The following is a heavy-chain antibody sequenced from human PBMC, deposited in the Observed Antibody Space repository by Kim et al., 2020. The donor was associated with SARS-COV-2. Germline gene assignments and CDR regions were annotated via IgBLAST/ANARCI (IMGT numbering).Heavy chain of an antibody. CDR1: GFTFSSYG. V-gene: IGHV3-30*03. Sequence: GGSLRLSCAASGFTFSSYGFHWVRQAPGKGLQWVAFISHDGSNKNYGESVKGRFSVSRDNPKNTLYLQMNSLRIEDTAVYYCARWGHQWLGNWGQGTLATVSS. CDR2: ISHDGSNK. D-gene: IGHD6-19*01. CDR3: ARWGHQWLGN. J-gene: IGHJ4*02.